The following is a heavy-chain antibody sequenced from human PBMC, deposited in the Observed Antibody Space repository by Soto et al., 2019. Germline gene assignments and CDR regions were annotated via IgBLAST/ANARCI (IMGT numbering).Heavy chain of an antibody. D-gene: IGHD6-6*01. V-gene: IGHV1-69*12. CDR2: IIPIFGTA. Sequence: QVQLVQSGAEVKKPGSSVKVSCKASGGTFSSYAISWVRQAPGQGLEWMGGIIPIFGTANYAQKCQGRVKITAKESTSTAYMELSSRRSEDTAVYYCARRKSIAARPGTYYYYYGMDVWGQGTTVTVSS. CDR1: GGTFSSYA. J-gene: IGHJ6*02. CDR3: ARRKSIAARPGTYYYYYGMDV.